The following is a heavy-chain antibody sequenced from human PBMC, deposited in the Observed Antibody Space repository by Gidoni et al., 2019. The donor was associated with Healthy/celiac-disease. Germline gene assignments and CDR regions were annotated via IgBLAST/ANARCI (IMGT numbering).Heavy chain of an antibody. J-gene: IGHJ4*02. Sequence: EWIGEINHSGSTNYNPSLKSRVTISVDTSKNQFSLKLSSVTAAGTAVYYCARKVLYYFDYWGQGTLVTVSS. CDR2: INHSGST. CDR3: ARKVLYYFDY. V-gene: IGHV4-34*01. D-gene: IGHD2-8*02.